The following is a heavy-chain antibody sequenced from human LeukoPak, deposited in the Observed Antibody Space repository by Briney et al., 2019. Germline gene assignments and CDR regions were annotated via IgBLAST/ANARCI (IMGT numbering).Heavy chain of an antibody. V-gene: IGHV3-30*02. CDR1: GFTFSSYG. D-gene: IGHD6-13*01. Sequence: GGSLRLSCAASGFTFSSYGMHWVRQAPGKGLEWVAFIRYDGSNKYYAGSVKGRFTISRDNSKNTLYLQMNSLRAEDTAVYYCAKGFRLRSSPDYWGQGTLVTVSS. CDR3: AKGFRLRSSPDY. J-gene: IGHJ4*02. CDR2: IRYDGSNK.